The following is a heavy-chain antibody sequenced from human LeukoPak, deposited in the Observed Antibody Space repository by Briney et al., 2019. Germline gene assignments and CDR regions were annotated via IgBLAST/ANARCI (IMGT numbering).Heavy chain of an antibody. V-gene: IGHV5-51*01. CDR3: ARQLSMVRGVMVGWFDP. Sequence: GESLKISCKGPGYSFTSYWIGWVRQMPGKGLEWMGIIYPGDSDTRYSPSFQGQVTISADKSISTAYLQWSSLKASDTAMYYCARQLSMVRGVMVGWFDPWGQGTLVTVSS. CDR2: IYPGDSDT. J-gene: IGHJ5*02. CDR1: GYSFTSYW. D-gene: IGHD3-10*01.